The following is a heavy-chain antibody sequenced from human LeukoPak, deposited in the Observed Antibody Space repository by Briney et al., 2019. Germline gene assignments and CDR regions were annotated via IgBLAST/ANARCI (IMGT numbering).Heavy chain of an antibody. V-gene: IGHV4-39*01. CDR3: AGLTTYYYDSSGYRF. CDR1: GGSISSSSDC. Sequence: SETLSLTCKGSGGSISSSSDCWGWIRQPPGKGLEFIGYTYGRGSTYFNPSLNSRVTISVDTSKNQFSLKLSSVTAADTAVYYCAGLTTYYYDSSGYRFWGQGTLVTVSS. J-gene: IGHJ4*02. D-gene: IGHD3-22*01. CDR2: TYGRGST.